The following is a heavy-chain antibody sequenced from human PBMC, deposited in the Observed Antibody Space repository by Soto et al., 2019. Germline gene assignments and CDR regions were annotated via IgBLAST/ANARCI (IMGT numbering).Heavy chain of an antibody. CDR2: MNPNSGNT. V-gene: IGHV1-8*02. CDR3: APLVITGFDP. D-gene: IGHD1-20*01. Sequence: ASVKVSCKASGYTFTSYDINWVRQATGQGLEYLGWMNPNSGNTGYVQKFQGRVTLTRNTSISTAYMELSSLRSEDTATYYCAPLVITGFDPWGQGTLVTVSS. CDR1: GYTFTSYD. J-gene: IGHJ5*02.